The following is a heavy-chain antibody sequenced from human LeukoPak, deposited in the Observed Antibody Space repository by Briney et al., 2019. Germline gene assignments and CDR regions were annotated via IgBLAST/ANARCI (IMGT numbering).Heavy chain of an antibody. D-gene: IGHD4-11*01. CDR2: ISAYNGNT. J-gene: IGHJ4*02. CDR3: AREDYSNYAGAFDY. Sequence: ASVKVSCKASGYTFTSYGISWVRQAPGQGLEWMGWISAYNGNTNYAQKLQGRVTMTTDTSTSTAYMELRSLRSDDTAVYYCAREDYSNYAGAFDYWGQGTLVTVSS. V-gene: IGHV1-18*01. CDR1: GYTFTSYG.